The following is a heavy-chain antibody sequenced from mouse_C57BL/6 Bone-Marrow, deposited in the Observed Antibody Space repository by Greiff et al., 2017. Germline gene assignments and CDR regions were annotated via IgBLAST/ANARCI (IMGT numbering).Heavy chain of an antibody. Sequence: DVHLVESGGDLVKPGGSLKLSCAASGFTFSSYGMSWVRQTPDKRLEWVATISSGGSYTYYPDSVKGRFTISRDNAKNTLYLQMSSLKSEDTAMYYCARPITTVVAPYFDYWGQGTTLTVSS. CDR2: ISSGGSYT. J-gene: IGHJ2*01. D-gene: IGHD1-1*01. CDR1: GFTFSSYG. V-gene: IGHV5-6*01. CDR3: ARPITTVVAPYFDY.